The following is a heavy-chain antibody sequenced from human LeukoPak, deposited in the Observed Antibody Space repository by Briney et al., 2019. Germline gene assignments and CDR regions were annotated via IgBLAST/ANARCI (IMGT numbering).Heavy chain of an antibody. V-gene: IGHV3-23*01. J-gene: IGHJ4*02. Sequence: GGSLRLSCAASGFTFSSYAMSWVREAPGKGLEWVSAISGRGGSTYYADSVKGRFTISRHSSKNTLYLQMNSLRAEDTAVYYCAKALGSGYPDYWGQGTLVTVSS. CDR1: GFTFSSYA. CDR3: AKALGSGYPDY. D-gene: IGHD3-22*01. CDR2: ISGRGGST.